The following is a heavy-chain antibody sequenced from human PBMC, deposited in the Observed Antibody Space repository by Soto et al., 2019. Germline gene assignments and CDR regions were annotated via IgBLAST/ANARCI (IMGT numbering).Heavy chain of an antibody. Sequence: ASVKVSCKASGGTFSSYAISWVRQAPGQGLEWMGGIIPIFGTANYAQKFQGRVTITADESTSTAYMELSSLRSEDTAVYYCARVITMVRGVTHMDVWGQGTTVTVSS. CDR1: GGTFSSYA. CDR3: ARVITMVRGVTHMDV. V-gene: IGHV1-69*13. CDR2: IIPIFGTA. J-gene: IGHJ6*02. D-gene: IGHD3-10*01.